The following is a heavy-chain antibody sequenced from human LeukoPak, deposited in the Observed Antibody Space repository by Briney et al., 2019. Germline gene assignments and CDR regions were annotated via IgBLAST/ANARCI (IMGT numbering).Heavy chain of an antibody. J-gene: IGHJ5*02. CDR3: ARGGSSWANWFDP. V-gene: IGHV4-59*08. CDR1: GGSISSYF. D-gene: IGHD6-13*01. Sequence: SETLSLTCTVSGGSISSYFWSWIRQPPGKGLEWIGYIYYSGSTNYNPSLKSRVTISVDTSKNQFSLKLSSVTAADTALYYCARGGSSWANWFDPWGQGTLVTVSS. CDR2: IYYSGST.